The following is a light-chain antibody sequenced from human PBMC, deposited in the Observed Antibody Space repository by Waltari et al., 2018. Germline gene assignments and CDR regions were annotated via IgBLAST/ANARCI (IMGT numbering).Light chain of an antibody. CDR2: VTSDGSH. CDR3: QTGGHGTWV. Sequence: QLVLTQSPSASASLGASVKLPCTLSSGHSSNIIAWHQQQPEKGPRYLMKVTSDGSHSKGDEIPDSCSGSSSGAERYLTISSLQSEDEADYYCQTGGHGTWVFGGGTKLTVL. CDR1: SGHSSNI. J-gene: IGLJ3*02. V-gene: IGLV4-69*01.